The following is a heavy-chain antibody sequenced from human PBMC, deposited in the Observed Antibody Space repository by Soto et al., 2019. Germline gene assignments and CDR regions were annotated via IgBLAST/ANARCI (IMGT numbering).Heavy chain of an antibody. J-gene: IGHJ4*02. CDR2: INPSGGST. D-gene: IGHD1-1*01. V-gene: IGHV1-46*03. CDR1: GYTFTSYY. CDR3: ARSLRDKKGYINPYDY. Sequence: AAVRVSCEASGYTFTSYYIHCVRQTPGQGLEWMGIINPSGGSTSYAQKFQGRVTMTRDTSTSTVYMELSSLRSEDTAVYYCARSLRDKKGYINPYDYWGQGTLVSVSS.